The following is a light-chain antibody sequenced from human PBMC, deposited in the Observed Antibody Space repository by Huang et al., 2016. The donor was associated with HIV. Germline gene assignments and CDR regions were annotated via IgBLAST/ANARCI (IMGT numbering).Light chain of an antibody. CDR2: KAS. Sequence: DIQMTQSPSTRSASVGDRVTITCRASQSINSWLAWYQQKPGKAPKLLIYKASSLESGVPSRFSGSGSGTEFTLTISSLQPDDFATYYCQQYNSYPWTFGQGTKVVIK. CDR1: QSINSW. J-gene: IGKJ1*01. CDR3: QQYNSYPWT. V-gene: IGKV1-5*03.